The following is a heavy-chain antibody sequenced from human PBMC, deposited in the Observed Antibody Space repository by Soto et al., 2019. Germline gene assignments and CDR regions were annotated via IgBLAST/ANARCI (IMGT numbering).Heavy chain of an antibody. CDR1: GFTFSNYA. J-gene: IGHJ4*02. CDR2: ISATGDTT. CDR3: ANASWGIIVHFDH. D-gene: IGHD3-16*02. Sequence: EVQLLESGGGLVQPGGSLRLSCAASGFTFSNYAMTWVRQAPGKGLEWVSGISATGDTTYYADSVKGRFTISRDNSKNTLFLQVNGLRAEDTAIYYCANASWGIIVHFDHWGQGTLVTLSS. V-gene: IGHV3-23*01.